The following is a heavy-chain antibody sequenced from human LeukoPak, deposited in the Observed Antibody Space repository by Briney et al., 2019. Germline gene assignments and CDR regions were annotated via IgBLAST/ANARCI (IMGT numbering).Heavy chain of an antibody. J-gene: IGHJ4*02. CDR2: IYPGDSDT. CDR3: ARRAYCGGNCYFDY. V-gene: IGHV5-51*01. CDR1: GYTFTSYW. Sequence: GESLKISCKGSGYTFTSYWIGWVRQMPGKGLEWMGAIYPGDSDTRYSPSFQGQVTISADKSISTAHLQWSSLKASDTAMYYCARRAYCGGNCYFDYWGQGTLVSVSS. D-gene: IGHD2-21*02.